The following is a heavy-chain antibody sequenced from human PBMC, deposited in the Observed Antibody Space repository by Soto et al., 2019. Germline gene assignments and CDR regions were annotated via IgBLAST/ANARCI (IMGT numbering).Heavy chain of an antibody. J-gene: IGHJ6*02. Sequence: SETLSLTCAVSGSSLSGFYWGWVRQPPGKGLEWIGSIFHSGNSYYNPSLKSRVILSVDTSKNQFSLNLTAAIAADTAVYYCAREDDGMDVWGQGTPVTVSS. V-gene: IGHV4-38-2*02. CDR1: GSSLSGFY. CDR2: IFHSGNS. CDR3: AREDDGMDV.